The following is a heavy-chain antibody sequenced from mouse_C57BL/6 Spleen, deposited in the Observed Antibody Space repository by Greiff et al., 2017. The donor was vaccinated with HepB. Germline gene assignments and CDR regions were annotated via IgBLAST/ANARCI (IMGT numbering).Heavy chain of an antibody. D-gene: IGHD1-1*01. CDR3: SRAHYYGSSSPFDY. J-gene: IGHJ2*01. CDR1: GYTFTSYW. V-gene: IGHV1-52*01. Sequence: QVQLQQPGAELVRPGSSVKLSCKASGYTFTSYWMHWVKQRPIQGLEWIGNIYPSDSETHYNQKFKDKATLTVDKSSSTAYMQLSSLTSEDSAVYYCSRAHYYGSSSPFDYWGQGTTLTVSS. CDR2: IYPSDSET.